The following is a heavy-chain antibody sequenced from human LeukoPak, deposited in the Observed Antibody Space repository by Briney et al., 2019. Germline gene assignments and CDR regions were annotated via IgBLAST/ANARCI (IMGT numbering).Heavy chain of an antibody. CDR3: ARDRGRIAAAGYFDL. CDR2: IDYSGST. J-gene: IGHJ2*01. Sequence: SETLSLTCTVSGGSISSYYWSWIRQPPGKGLEWIGYIDYSGSTNYNPSLKSRVTISIDTSKNQFSLKLNSVTAADTAVYYCARDRGRIAAAGYFDLWGRGTLVTVSS. CDR1: GGSISSYY. V-gene: IGHV4-59*12. D-gene: IGHD6-13*01.